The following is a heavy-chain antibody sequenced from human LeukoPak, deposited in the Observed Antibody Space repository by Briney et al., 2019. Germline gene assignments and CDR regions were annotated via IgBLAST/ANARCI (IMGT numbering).Heavy chain of an antibody. Sequence: SETLSLTCTVSGGSLTNYYWSWIRQSPRKGLECIGYIYNSGITNYNPSLKSRVTISVDTSKNHFSLNLSSASAADTAVYNCARGGVKWSYDYWGQGALVAVSS. J-gene: IGHJ4*02. CDR3: ARGGVKWSYDY. V-gene: IGHV4-59*01. CDR1: GGSLTNYY. CDR2: IYNSGIT. D-gene: IGHD2-15*01.